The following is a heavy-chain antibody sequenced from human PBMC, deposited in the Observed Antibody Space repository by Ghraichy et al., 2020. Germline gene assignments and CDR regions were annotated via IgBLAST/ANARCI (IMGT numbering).Heavy chain of an antibody. Sequence: SQTLSLTCAISGDSVSSNSAAWNWIRQSPSRGLEWLRKTYYRSKWYNDYAVSVKSRITINPDTSKNQFSLQLNSVTPEDTAVYYCARAVGATDPDAFDIWGQRTMVTVSS. CDR3: ARAVGATDPDAFDI. D-gene: IGHD1-26*01. CDR1: GDSVSSNSAA. CDR2: TYYRSKWYN. V-gene: IGHV6-1*01. J-gene: IGHJ3*02.